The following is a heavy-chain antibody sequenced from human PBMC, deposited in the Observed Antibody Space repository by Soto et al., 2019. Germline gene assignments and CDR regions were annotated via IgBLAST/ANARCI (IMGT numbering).Heavy chain of an antibody. CDR3: ATAIRYSGYYFDY. V-gene: IGHV1-24*01. J-gene: IGHJ4*02. CDR2: FDPEDGET. Sequence: ASVKVSCKVSGYTLTELSMHWVRQAPGKGLEWMGGFDPEDGETIYAQKFQGRVTMTEDTSTDTAYLELSSLRSEDTAVYYCATAIRYSGYYFDYWGQGTLVTVSS. CDR1: GYTLTELS. D-gene: IGHD1-26*01.